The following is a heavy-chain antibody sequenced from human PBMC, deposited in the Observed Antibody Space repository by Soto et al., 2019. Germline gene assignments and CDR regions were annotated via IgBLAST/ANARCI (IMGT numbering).Heavy chain of an antibody. Sequence: SETLSLTCAASGGSISSSNWWSWVRQPTGKGLEWIGEIYHSGSTNYNPSLKSRVTISVDKSKNQFSPKLSSVTAADTAVYYCASRLRFLEWLPDYYYYGMDVWGQGTTVTVSS. CDR1: GGSISSSNW. CDR2: IYHSGST. CDR3: ASRLRFLEWLPDYYYYGMDV. V-gene: IGHV4-4*02. J-gene: IGHJ6*02. D-gene: IGHD3-3*01.